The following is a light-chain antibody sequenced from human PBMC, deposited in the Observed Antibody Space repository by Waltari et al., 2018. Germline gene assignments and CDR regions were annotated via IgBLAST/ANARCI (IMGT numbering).Light chain of an antibody. CDR1: QSISSC. V-gene: IGKV1-5*01. J-gene: IGKJ1*01. CDR3: QQYNSYSWT. Sequence: DIQMTQSPSTLSASVGDRVTITCRASQSISSCLAWYRQKPGKVPKLLIVDACSLESGVPSRFSGSGSGTEFTLTISSLQPDDFATYYCQQYNSYSWTFGQGTKVEIK. CDR2: DAC.